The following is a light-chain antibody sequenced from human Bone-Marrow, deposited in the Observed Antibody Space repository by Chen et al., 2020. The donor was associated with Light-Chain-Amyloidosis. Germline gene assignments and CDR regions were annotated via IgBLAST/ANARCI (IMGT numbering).Light chain of an antibody. CDR1: NIGSTS. CDR3: QVWDRSSDRPV. Sequence: SYVLTQPSSVSVAPGQTATIACGGNNIGSTSVHWYPQTPGPAPLLVVYDDSDRPSGIPERLSGSNSGNTATLTISRVEAGDEADYYCQVWDRSSDRPVFGGGTKLNVL. J-gene: IGLJ3*02. V-gene: IGLV3-21*02. CDR2: DDS.